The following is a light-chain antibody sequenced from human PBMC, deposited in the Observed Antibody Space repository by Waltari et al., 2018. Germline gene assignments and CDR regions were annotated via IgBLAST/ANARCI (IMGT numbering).Light chain of an antibody. CDR1: QSISTW. CDR2: KAS. J-gene: IGKJ2*01. V-gene: IGKV1-5*03. Sequence: DIQMTQSPSTLSASFGDRVTITCRASQSISTWLAWYQQKPGKAPNLLIYKASILKSGVSSRFSGSGSGTEFTLTINTLQPDDFATYFCQHYNTYSPMYTFGQGTKLEIK. CDR3: QHYNTYSPMYT.